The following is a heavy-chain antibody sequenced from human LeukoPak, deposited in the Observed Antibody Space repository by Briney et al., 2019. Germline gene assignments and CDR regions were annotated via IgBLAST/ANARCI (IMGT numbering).Heavy chain of an antibody. D-gene: IGHD3-3*01. CDR1: GFTFSSYW. V-gene: IGHV3-7*01. J-gene: IGHJ4*02. CDR3: ARVAKGRITIFGVVIISEAVDY. Sequence: GGSLRLSCAASGFTFSSYWMSWVRQAPGKGLEWVANIKEDGSGKYYVDSVKGRFTISRDNAKNSLYLQMNSLRAEDTAVYYCARVAKGRITIFGVVIISEAVDYWGQGTLVTVSS. CDR2: IKEDGSGK.